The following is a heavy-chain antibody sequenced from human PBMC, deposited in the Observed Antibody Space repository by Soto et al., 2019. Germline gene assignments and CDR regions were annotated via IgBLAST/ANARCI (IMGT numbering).Heavy chain of an antibody. CDR1: GDSISRSGYY. Sequence: QVQLQESGPGLVKPSQTLSLTCAVSGDSISRSGYYWGWIRQHPGEGLVWIGYISYSGSTYYNPSPKSRVTISSDTSKNQFSLRVTSVTAAETAVYYCARGAGSHYFDYWGQGTLVTVSS. CDR3: ARGAGSHYFDY. CDR2: ISYSGST. V-gene: IGHV4-31*11. D-gene: IGHD3-10*01. J-gene: IGHJ4*02.